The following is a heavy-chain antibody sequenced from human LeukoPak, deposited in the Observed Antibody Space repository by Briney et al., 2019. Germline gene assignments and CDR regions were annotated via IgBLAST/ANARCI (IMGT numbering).Heavy chain of an antibody. V-gene: IGHV4-59*01. CDR2: IYYSGST. Sequence: SETLSLTCTVSGGAINSYYWSWIRPPPGRGREGIGYIYYSGSTNYNPSLKSRVTISVDTSKNQFSLKMSSVSAADTAVYYCARARDGHINNWFDPWGQGTLVTVSS. CDR1: GGAINSYY. J-gene: IGHJ5*02. D-gene: IGHD5-24*01. CDR3: ARARDGHINNWFDP.